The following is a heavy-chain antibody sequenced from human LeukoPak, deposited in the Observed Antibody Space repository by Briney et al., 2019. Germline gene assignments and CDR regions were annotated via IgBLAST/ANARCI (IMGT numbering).Heavy chain of an antibody. CDR1: GFTFSSYA. CDR2: ISYDGSNK. V-gene: IGHV3-30*04. J-gene: IGHJ6*03. CDR3: ARAGSSSWYWYYYYYYMDV. D-gene: IGHD6-13*01. Sequence: GGSLRLSCAASGFTFSSYAMHWVRQAPGKGLEWVAVISYDGSNKYYADSVKGRFTISRDNSKNTLYLQMNSLRAEDTAVYYCARAGSSSWYWYYYYYYMDVWGKGTTVTVSS.